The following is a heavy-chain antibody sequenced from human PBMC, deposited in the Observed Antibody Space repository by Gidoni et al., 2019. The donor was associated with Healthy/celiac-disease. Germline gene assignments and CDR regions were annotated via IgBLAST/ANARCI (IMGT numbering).Heavy chain of an antibody. CDR3: ARALSSGWSHTTLNWFDP. CDR2: IYYSGST. V-gene: IGHV4-59*01. J-gene: IGHJ5*02. D-gene: IGHD6-19*01. Sequence: QVQLQESGPGLVKPSETLSLTCTVPGGSISSYYWSWIRQPPGKGLGWIGYIYYSGSTNSNPALKSRVTISVDTSKNQFSLKLSSVTAADTAVYYCARALSSGWSHTTLNWFDPWGQGTLVTVSS. CDR1: GGSISSYY.